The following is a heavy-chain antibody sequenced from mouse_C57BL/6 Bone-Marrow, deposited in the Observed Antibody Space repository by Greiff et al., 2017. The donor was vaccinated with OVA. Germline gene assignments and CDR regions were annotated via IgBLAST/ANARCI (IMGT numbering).Heavy chain of an antibody. D-gene: IGHD1-1*01. V-gene: IGHV1-55*01. CDR3: ARKRGSSPDY. J-gene: IGHJ2*01. Sequence: QVHVKQSGAELVKPGASVKMSCKASGYTFTSYWITWVKQRPGQGLEWIGDIYPGSGSTNYNEKFKSKATLTVDTSSSTAYMQLSSLTSEDSAVYYCARKRGSSPDYWGQGTTLTVSS. CDR1: GYTFTSYW. CDR2: IYPGSGST.